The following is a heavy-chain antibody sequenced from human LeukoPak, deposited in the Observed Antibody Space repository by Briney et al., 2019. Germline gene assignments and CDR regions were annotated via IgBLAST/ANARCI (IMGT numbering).Heavy chain of an antibody. CDR2: IYTSGST. Sequence: SETLSLTCTVSGGSISSGSYYWSWIRQPAGKGLEWIGRIYTSGSTNYNPSLKSRVTISVDTSKNQFSLKLSSVTAADTAVYYCARESAAGGAYGMDVWGQGTTVTVSS. J-gene: IGHJ6*02. V-gene: IGHV4-61*02. D-gene: IGHD6-13*01. CDR3: ARESAAGGAYGMDV. CDR1: GGSISSGSYY.